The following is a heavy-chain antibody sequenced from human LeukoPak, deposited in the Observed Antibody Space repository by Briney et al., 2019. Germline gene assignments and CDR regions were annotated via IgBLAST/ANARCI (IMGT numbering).Heavy chain of an antibody. D-gene: IGHD2-15*01. CDR3: EREEAYCSGTSCFRFFDY. J-gene: IGHJ4*02. Sequence: GGSLRLSCAASGFTYSSYEINCVRQAPGKGLEWVSYISSGGSIFYNADCVMGRFTISRDNVKNSLYPQMNSLRAEDTAVYYCEREEAYCSGTSCFRFFDYWGQGTLVSVSS. CDR2: ISSGGSIF. CDR1: GFTYSSYE. V-gene: IGHV3-48*03.